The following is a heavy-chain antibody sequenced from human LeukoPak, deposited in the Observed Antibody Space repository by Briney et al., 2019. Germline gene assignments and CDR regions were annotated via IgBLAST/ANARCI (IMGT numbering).Heavy chain of an antibody. Sequence: GGSLRLSCAASGFTFSSYAMSWVRQAPGKGLEWVSAISGSGGSTYYADSVKGRFTISRDNFKNTLYLQMNSLRAEDTAVYYCAKDSGWFGELMAYYYYGMDVWGQGTTVTVSS. CDR1: GFTFSSYA. V-gene: IGHV3-23*01. CDR3: AKDSGWFGELMAYYYYGMDV. D-gene: IGHD3-10*01. J-gene: IGHJ6*02. CDR2: ISGSGGST.